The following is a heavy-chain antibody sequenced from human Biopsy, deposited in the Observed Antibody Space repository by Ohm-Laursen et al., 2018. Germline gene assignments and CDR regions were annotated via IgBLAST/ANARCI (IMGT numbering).Heavy chain of an antibody. V-gene: IGHV4-31*03. CDR2: IFYSANT. D-gene: IGHD5-12*01. CDR1: GVSINGGRYY. Sequence: TLSLTCTVSGVSINGGRYYWNWIRHHPGKGLEWIGNIFYSANTYYNPSLKSRVTISVDPSKNQFSLKLSSVTAADTAVYYCARLGSGDYFPTFFDFWGQGALVTVSS. CDR3: ARLGSGDYFPTFFDF. J-gene: IGHJ4*02.